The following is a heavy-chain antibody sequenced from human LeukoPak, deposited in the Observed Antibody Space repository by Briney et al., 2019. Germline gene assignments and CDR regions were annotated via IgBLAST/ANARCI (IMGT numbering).Heavy chain of an antibody. J-gene: IGHJ3*02. D-gene: IGHD2-15*01. Sequence: GGSLRLSCAASGFTFSSYAMHWVRQAPGKGLEYVSAISSNGGSTYYANSVKGRFTISRDNAKNSLYLQMNSLRAEDTAVYYCARAVGFLSADPKDVVAATPDAFDIWGQGTMVTVSS. V-gene: IGHV3-64*01. CDR1: GFTFSSYA. CDR3: ARAVGFLSADPKDVVAATPDAFDI. CDR2: ISSNGGST.